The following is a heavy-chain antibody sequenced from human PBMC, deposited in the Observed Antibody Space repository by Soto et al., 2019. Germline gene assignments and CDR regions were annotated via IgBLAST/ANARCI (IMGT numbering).Heavy chain of an antibody. CDR2: VYPGDSDT. Sequence: VESLKISCNASGYSFTTYWIGWVRQMPWKGLEWMGLVYPGDSDTRYSPSFQGHVTISADKSINTAYLQWSSLRASDSAIYYCARHPQHDFGDYVWTVRGYGLDVWGQGTTVTVSS. D-gene: IGHD4-17*01. CDR3: ARHPQHDFGDYVWTVRGYGLDV. V-gene: IGHV5-51*01. CDR1: GYSFTTYW. J-gene: IGHJ6*02.